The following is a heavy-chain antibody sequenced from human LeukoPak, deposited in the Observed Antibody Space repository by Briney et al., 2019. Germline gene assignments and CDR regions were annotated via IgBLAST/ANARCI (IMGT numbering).Heavy chain of an antibody. CDR1: GFSLSNYW. CDR2: IKQDGSEK. Sequence: PGGSLRLSRAASGFSLSNYWMNWVRQAPGKGLEWVANIKQDGSEKNYVDSVKGRFTISRDNAKNSLILQMNSLRDEDTAVYYCARGVLAPFDSWGQGTLVSVSS. D-gene: IGHD5-12*01. J-gene: IGHJ4*02. CDR3: ARGVLAPFDS. V-gene: IGHV3-7*01.